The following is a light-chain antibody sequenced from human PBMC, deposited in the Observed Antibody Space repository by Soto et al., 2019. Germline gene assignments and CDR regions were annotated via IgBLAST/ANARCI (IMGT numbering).Light chain of an antibody. V-gene: IGLV4-69*01. CDR1: SGHSDYA. CDR3: QTWASGPYVI. Sequence: QLVLTQSPSASASLGASVKLTCTLSSGHSDYAIAWHQQQPEKGPRFLMKLNTDGSHTKGDGIPERFSGSSSGAERYLTISSLQSEDEADYYCQTWASGPYVIFGGGTKLTVL. CDR2: LNTDGSH. J-gene: IGLJ2*01.